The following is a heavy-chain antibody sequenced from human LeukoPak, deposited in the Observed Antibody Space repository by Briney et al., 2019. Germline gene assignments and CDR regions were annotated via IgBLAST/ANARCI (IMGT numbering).Heavy chain of an antibody. D-gene: IGHD7-27*01. J-gene: IGHJ4*02. Sequence: SETLSLTCAVYGGSFSGYYWSWIRQPPGKGLEWIGEINHSGSTNYNPSLKSRVTISVDTSKNQFSLKLSSVTAADTAVYYCTRKTGEANFDYWGQGTLVTVSS. V-gene: IGHV4-34*01. CDR2: INHSGST. CDR3: TRKTGEANFDY. CDR1: GGSFSGYY.